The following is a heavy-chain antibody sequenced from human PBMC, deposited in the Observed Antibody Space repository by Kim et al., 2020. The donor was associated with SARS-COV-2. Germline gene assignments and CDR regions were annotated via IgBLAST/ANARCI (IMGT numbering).Heavy chain of an antibody. J-gene: IGHJ5*02. D-gene: IGHD3-22*01. CDR3: ARPHSSDYKWGVDR. V-gene: IGHV3-53*01. CDR2: IYGGGST. CDR1: GGLSVSLNY. Sequence: GGSLRLSCAASGGLSVSLNYMSWVRQAPGKGLEWVSIIYGGGSTYYADSVKGRFTISRDNSRNTLYLQMNSLRAVDTSVYYCARPHSSDYKWGVDRWGQGSLVTVSS.